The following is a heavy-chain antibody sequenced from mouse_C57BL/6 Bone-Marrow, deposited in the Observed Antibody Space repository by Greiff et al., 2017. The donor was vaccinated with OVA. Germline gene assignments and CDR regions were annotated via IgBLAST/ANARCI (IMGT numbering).Heavy chain of an antibody. CDR2: INPGSGGT. Sequence: QVQLQQSGAELVRPGTSVKVSCKASGYAFTNYLIEWVKQRPGQGLEWIGVINPGSGGTNYNEKFKGKATLTADKSSSTAYMQLSSLTSEDSAVYVGARYGLFFNGSSYVAMDYWGQGTSVTVSS. J-gene: IGHJ4*01. V-gene: IGHV1-54*01. CDR1: GYAFTNYL. D-gene: IGHD1-1*01. CDR3: ARYGLFFNGSSYVAMDY.